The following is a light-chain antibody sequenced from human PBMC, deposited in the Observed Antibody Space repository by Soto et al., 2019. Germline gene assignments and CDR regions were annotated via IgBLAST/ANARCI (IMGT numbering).Light chain of an antibody. Sequence: QSALTQPASVSGSPGQSITISCTGTSSDVGGYNYVSWYQQHPGKAPKLMVYEASNRPSGVSNRFSGFKSGNTASLTISGLQTEDEADYYCSAYTRSATWVFGGGTKLTVL. CDR1: SSDVGGYNY. CDR2: EAS. J-gene: IGLJ3*02. CDR3: SAYTRSATWV. V-gene: IGLV2-14*01.